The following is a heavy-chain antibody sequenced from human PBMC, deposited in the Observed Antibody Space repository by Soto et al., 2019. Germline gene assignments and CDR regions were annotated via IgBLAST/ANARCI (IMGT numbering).Heavy chain of an antibody. V-gene: IGHV1-18*01. CDR2: ISAYNGNT. D-gene: IGHD1-26*01. J-gene: IGHJ3*02. CDR1: GGTFSSYA. CDR3: VSYSGSYLGNAFDI. Sequence: ASVKVSCKASGGTFSSYAISWVRQAPGQGLEWMGWISAYNGNTNYAQKLQGRVTMTTDTSTSTAYKELRSLRSDDTAVYYCVSYSGSYLGNAFDIWGEGTMVTVSS.